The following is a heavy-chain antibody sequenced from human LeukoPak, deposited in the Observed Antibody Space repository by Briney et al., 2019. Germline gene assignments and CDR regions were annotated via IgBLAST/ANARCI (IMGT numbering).Heavy chain of an antibody. J-gene: IGHJ6*02. CDR2: IYSGGST. Sequence: GGSLRLSCAASGFTFSSYWMSWVRQAPGKGLEWVSVIYSGGSTYYADSVKGRFTISRDNSKNKLYLQMNSLRAEDTAVYYCARGYSYGWTYYYYGMDVWGQGTTVTVSS. V-gene: IGHV3-66*01. CDR1: GFTFSSYW. CDR3: ARGYSYGWTYYYYGMDV. D-gene: IGHD5-18*01.